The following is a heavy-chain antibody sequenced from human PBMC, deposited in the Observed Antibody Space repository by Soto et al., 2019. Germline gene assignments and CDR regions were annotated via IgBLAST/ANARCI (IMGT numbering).Heavy chain of an antibody. CDR1: GYTFTSYA. V-gene: IGHV1-3*01. J-gene: IGHJ5*02. Sequence: GASVKVSCKASGYTFTSYAMHWVRQAPGQRLEWMGWINAGNGNTKYSQKFQGRVTITRDTSASTAYMELSSLRSEDTAVYYCARENYYDSSGSPNWFDPWGQGTLVTAPQ. D-gene: IGHD3-22*01. CDR2: INAGNGNT. CDR3: ARENYYDSSGSPNWFDP.